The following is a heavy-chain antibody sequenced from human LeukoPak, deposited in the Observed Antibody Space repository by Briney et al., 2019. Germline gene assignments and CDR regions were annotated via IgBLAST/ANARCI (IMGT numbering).Heavy chain of an antibody. J-gene: IGHJ4*02. CDR3: TRGGRNTSYYWYY. Sequence: AGGSLRLSCAASGLTLSNYCMTWVRQGPGKGLEWVATIKRDGVETYYVDSVRGRFTISRDNAENSVYLRMNNLRDEDTAVYYCTRGGRNTSYYWYYWGQGTLVTVSS. CDR1: GLTLSNYC. D-gene: IGHD1-26*01. CDR2: IKRDGVET. V-gene: IGHV3-7*01.